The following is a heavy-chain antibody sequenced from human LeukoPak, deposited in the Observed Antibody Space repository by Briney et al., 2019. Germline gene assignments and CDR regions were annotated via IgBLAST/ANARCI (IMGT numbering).Heavy chain of an antibody. CDR1: GYTFTNYD. V-gene: IGHV1-8*01. J-gene: IGHJ4*02. D-gene: IGHD2-2*03. CDR3: ASGAACNYGY. CDR2: VNPNSDIT. Sequence: GASVKVSCKASGYTFTNYDIHWVRQAAGQGLEWMGWVNPNSDITHYSQKFQGRVTMTQNRSISTAYMELSSLRSEDTAVYYCASGAACNYGYWGQGTLVTVSS.